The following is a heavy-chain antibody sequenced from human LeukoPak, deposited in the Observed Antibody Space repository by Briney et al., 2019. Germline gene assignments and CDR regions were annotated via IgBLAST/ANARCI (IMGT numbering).Heavy chain of an antibody. CDR1: GFTFSDYY. Sequence: GGSLRLSCAASGFTFSDYYMSWLRQAPGKGLEWVSYISSSSSYTNYADSVEGRFTISRDNAKNSLYLQMNSLRAEDTAVYYCARAPATAHYFDYWGQGTLATVSS. CDR2: ISSSSSYT. CDR3: ARAPATAHYFDY. V-gene: IGHV3-11*06. J-gene: IGHJ4*02.